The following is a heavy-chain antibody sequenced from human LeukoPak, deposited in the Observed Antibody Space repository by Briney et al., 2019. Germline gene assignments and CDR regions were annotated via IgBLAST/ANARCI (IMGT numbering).Heavy chain of an antibody. Sequence: GGSLRPSYAASGLTVSTTYMSWVRQAPGKGLKWGTVIYSDRRTYYADSVKGRFTICRDNYKNTLYVQMNSLRAEDTAVYFCARRPDYGGTPTFDYWGEGTLVTVSS. CDR1: GLTVSTTY. D-gene: IGHD4-23*01. J-gene: IGHJ4*02. CDR2: IYSDRRT. V-gene: IGHV3-66*01. CDR3: ARRPDYGGTPTFDY.